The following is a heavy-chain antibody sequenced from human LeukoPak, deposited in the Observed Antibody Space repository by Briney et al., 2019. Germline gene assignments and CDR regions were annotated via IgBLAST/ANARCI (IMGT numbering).Heavy chain of an antibody. CDR2: IKSKTDGGTT. D-gene: IGHD1-20*01. V-gene: IGHV3-15*01. J-gene: IGHJ4*02. CDR3: TTDEVNWNPPGY. Sequence: GGSRRLSCAASGFTFSNAWMSWVRQAPGKGLEWVGRIKSKTDGGTTDYAAPVKGRFTISRDDSKNTLYLQMNSPKTEDTAVYYCTTDEVNWNPPGYWGQGTLVTVSS. CDR1: GFTFSNAW.